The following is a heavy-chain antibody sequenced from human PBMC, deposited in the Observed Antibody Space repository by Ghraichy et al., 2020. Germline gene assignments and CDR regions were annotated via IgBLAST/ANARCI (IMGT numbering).Heavy chain of an antibody. CDR2: ISGDGGST. J-gene: IGHJ6*02. V-gene: IGHV3-43*02. CDR3: AKELSSYDFWSGYYSNQNYYYYGMDV. D-gene: IGHD3-3*01. Sequence: GESLNISCAASGFTFDDYAMHWVRQAPGKGLEWVSLISGDGGSTYYADSVKGRFTISRDNSKNSLYLQMNSLRTEDTALYYCAKELSSYDFWSGYYSNQNYYYYGMDVWGQGTTVTVSS. CDR1: GFTFDDYA.